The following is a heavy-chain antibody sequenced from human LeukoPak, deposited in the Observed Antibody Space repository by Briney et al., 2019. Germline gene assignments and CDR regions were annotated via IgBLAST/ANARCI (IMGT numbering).Heavy chain of an antibody. CDR2: ISGSGGST. J-gene: IGHJ4*02. V-gene: IGHV3-23*01. CDR3: AKSSYYDSSDY. CDR1: GFTFSRYW. D-gene: IGHD3-22*01. Sequence: GGSLRLSCIASGFTFSRYWMSWVRQVPGKGLEWVSAISGSGGSTYYADSVKGRFTISRDNSKNTLYLQMNSLRAEDTAVYYCAKSSYYDSSDYWGQGTLVTVSS.